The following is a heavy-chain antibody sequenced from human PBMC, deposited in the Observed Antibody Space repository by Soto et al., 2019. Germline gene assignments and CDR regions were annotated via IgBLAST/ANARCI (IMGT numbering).Heavy chain of an antibody. Sequence: GPLRLSCAASGFTFSSYAMSWVRQAPGKGLEWVSAISGSGGSTYYADSVKGRFTISRDNSKNTLYLQMNSLRAEDTAVYYCAKDNLRWLRAFDIWGQGTMVTVSS. V-gene: IGHV3-23*01. J-gene: IGHJ3*02. CDR2: ISGSGGST. CDR3: AKDNLRWLRAFDI. D-gene: IGHD6-19*01. CDR1: GFTFSSYA.